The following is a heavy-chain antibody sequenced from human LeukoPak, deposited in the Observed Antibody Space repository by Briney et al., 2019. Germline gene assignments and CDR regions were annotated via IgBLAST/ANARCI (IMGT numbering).Heavy chain of an antibody. CDR2: IYYSGST. D-gene: IGHD3-3*01. CDR1: GGSISSYY. Sequence: PSETLSLTCTVSGGSISSYYWSWIRQPPGKGLEWIGYIYYSGSTNYNPSLKSRVTISVDTSKNQFSLKLSSVTAADTAVYYCARDPSRGGYYYSMDVWGQGTTVTASS. J-gene: IGHJ6*02. CDR3: ARDPSRGGYYYSMDV. V-gene: IGHV4-59*01.